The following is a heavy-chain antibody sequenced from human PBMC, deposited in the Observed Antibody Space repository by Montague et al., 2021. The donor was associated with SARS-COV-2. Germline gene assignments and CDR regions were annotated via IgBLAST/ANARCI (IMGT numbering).Heavy chain of an antibody. CDR2: IDWXXXK. Sequence: PALVKPTQTLTLTGTFSGFSLSTSGMCVSWIRQPPGKALEWLARIDWXXXKYYGTSLKTRLTISKDTSKNPVVLTMTNMDPVDTATYYCALETPMVTFLAWGQGTLVTVSS. D-gene: IGHD5-18*01. J-gene: IGHJ5*02. V-gene: IGHV2-70*11. CDR1: GFSLSTSGMC. CDR3: ALETPMVTFLA.